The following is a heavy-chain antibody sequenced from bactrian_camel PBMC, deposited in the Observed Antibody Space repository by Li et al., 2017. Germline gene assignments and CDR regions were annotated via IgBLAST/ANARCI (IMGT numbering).Heavy chain of an antibody. J-gene: IGHJ4*01. CDR1: SHTFSNNC. CDR3: AASSDLNCRFWGGYGN. D-gene: IGHD1*01. V-gene: IGHV3S1*01. CDR2: ISTGGGTR. Sequence: HVQLVESGGGSVEAGGSLRLSCTTSSHTFSNNCMGWFRQAPGKEREGVASISTGGGTRYYADSVKGRFAISRDNAKNTLSLQMNSLKSEDTAMYYCAASSDLNCRFWGGYGNWGQGTQVTVS.